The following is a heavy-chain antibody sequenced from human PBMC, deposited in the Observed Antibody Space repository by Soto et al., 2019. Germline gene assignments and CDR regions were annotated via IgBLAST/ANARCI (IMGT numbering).Heavy chain of an antibody. CDR2: SYYSGST. CDR3: AKQRTSVVSKAYFDV. D-gene: IGHD2-15*01. CDR1: GDSLNSRSNY. V-gene: IGHV4-39*01. Sequence: SETLSLTCTVTGDSLNSRSNYWGWIRQHPGKGLEWSGSSYYSGSTYNNPSFRRRVSMSIDTSKDQFTLKLKSVTAADTALYFCAKQRTSVVSKAYFDVWGPGSMVTVSS. J-gene: IGHJ4*02.